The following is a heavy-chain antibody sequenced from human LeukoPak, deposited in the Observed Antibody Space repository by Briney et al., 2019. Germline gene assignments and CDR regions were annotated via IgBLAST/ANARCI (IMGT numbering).Heavy chain of an antibody. J-gene: IGHJ3*02. CDR1: GYRFTNYW. D-gene: IGHD3-22*01. CDR3: ATQNTNYYDSSGYPFDI. V-gene: IGHV5-51*01. Sequence: KPGESLKISCKGSGYRFTNYWIGWVSQMPGKGLEWMGFIFPGDSDTRYRPSFQGQVTISADKSISTAYLQWASLKASDTAMYYCATQNTNYYDSSGYPFDIWGQGTMVTVSS. CDR2: IFPGDSDT.